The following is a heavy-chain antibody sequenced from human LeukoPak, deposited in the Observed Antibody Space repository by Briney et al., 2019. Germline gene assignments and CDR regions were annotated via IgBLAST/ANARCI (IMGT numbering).Heavy chain of an antibody. CDR1: GDSISSSNYY. D-gene: IGHD6-19*01. CDR3: ARVVPMYSSDWYDDY. Sequence: SETLSLTCTVSGDSISSSNYYWGWIRQPPGKGLEWIGTIYYSGSTYYNPSLKSRVTISVDTSKNQFSLKLSSVTAADTAVYYCARVVPMYSSDWYDDYWGQGTLVTVSS. V-gene: IGHV4-39*01. CDR2: IYYSGST. J-gene: IGHJ4*02.